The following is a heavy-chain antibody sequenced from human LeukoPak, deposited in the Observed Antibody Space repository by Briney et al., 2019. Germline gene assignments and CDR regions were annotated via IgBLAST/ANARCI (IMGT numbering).Heavy chain of an antibody. CDR2: ISAYNGNT. Sequence: EASVKVSCKASGYTFTSYGISWVRQAPGQGLEWMGWISAYNGNTNYAQKLQGRVTMTTDTSTSTAYMELRSLRSDDTAVYYCARAFSVGATPRYFGLWGRGTLVTVSS. CDR3: ARAFSVGATPRYFGL. V-gene: IGHV1-18*01. D-gene: IGHD1-26*01. CDR1: GYTFTSYG. J-gene: IGHJ2*01.